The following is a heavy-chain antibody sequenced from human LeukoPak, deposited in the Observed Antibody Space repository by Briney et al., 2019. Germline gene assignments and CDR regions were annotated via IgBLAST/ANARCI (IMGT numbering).Heavy chain of an antibody. J-gene: IGHJ4*02. CDR3: AGGVSSSWFY. Sequence: SETLSLTCAVSVGSSRGYYWSWIRPPPRKGLGWIGEITHIGSTHTTPSLKRRVTTSVETSKKPFSLKLSSVSAAATALFYCAGGVSSSWFYWGQGTLVTVSS. CDR2: ITHIGST. V-gene: IGHV4-34*01. CDR1: VGSSRGYY. D-gene: IGHD6-13*01.